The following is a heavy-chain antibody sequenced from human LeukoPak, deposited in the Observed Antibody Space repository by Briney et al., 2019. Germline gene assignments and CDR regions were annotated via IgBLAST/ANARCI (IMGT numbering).Heavy chain of an antibody. V-gene: IGHV4-39*01. J-gene: IGHJ4*02. CDR1: GGSISSSSYY. CDR3: ARHSYYYDTSGYYYYFDY. Sequence: PSETLSLTCTVSGGSISSSSYYWGWIRQPPGKGLEWIGSIYYSGSTYYNPSLKSRVTISVDTSKNQFSLKLSSVTDADTAVYYCARHSYYYDTSGYYYYFDYWGQGTLVTVSS. D-gene: IGHD3-22*01. CDR2: IYYSGST.